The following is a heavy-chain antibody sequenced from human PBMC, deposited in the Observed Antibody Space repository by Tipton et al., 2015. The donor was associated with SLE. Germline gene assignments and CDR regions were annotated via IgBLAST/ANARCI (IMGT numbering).Heavy chain of an antibody. V-gene: IGHV4-34*01. CDR2: INHSGST. D-gene: IGHD2-15*01. Sequence: TLSLTCSVYGGSFSGYYWSWIRQPPGKGLEWIGEINHSGSTNYNPSLKSRVTISVDTSKNQFSLKLSSVTAADTAVYYCARKGKCSGGSCFGYWGQGTLVTVSS. CDR1: GGSFSGYY. CDR3: ARKGKCSGGSCFGY. J-gene: IGHJ4*02.